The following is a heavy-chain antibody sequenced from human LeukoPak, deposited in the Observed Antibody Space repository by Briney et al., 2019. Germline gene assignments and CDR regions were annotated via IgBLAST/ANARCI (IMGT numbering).Heavy chain of an antibody. J-gene: IGHJ6*03. D-gene: IGHD1-26*01. CDR1: GFSFNTYG. Sequence: SGGSLRLSCAVSGFSFNTYGMHWVRQAPGKGLEWVAFIRYDAINKYYADSVKGRFTISRDNSKNTVYLQMNSLRTEDTAVYYCARTVGASTFYYYMDVWGKGTTVTVTS. V-gene: IGHV3-30*02. CDR2: IRYDAINK. CDR3: ARTVGASTFYYYMDV.